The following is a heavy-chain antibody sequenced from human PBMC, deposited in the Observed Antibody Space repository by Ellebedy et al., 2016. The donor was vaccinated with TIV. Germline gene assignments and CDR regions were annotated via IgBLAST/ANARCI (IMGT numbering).Heavy chain of an antibody. V-gene: IGHV4-59*01. CDR1: GGPINSYY. CDR3: ARDSSNSRWYL. D-gene: IGHD4-23*01. J-gene: IGHJ5*02. CDR2: VHYSGGT. Sequence: SETLSLXCSVSGGPINSYYWSWIRQSPVKGLEWIGYVHYSGGTKYSPSLKSRVFISIDTSKNQFSLKLSSVTAADTAVYYCARDSSNSRWYLWGQGTLVTVSS.